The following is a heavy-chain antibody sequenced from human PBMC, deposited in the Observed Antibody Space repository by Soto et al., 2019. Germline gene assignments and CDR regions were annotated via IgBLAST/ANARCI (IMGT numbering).Heavy chain of an antibody. V-gene: IGHV3-30*18. J-gene: IGHJ3*02. D-gene: IGHD5-12*01. CDR2: ISYDGSNK. CDR1: GFTFSSYG. Sequence: QVQLVESGGGVVQPGRSLRLSCAASGFTFSSYGMHWVRQAPGKGLEWVAVISYDGSNKYYADSVKGRLTISRDNSKNTLYLQMNSLRGEDTAVYYCANDNGSGCDWLRVGDASDIWGLGTMVTVSS. CDR3: ANDNGSGCDWLRVGDASDI.